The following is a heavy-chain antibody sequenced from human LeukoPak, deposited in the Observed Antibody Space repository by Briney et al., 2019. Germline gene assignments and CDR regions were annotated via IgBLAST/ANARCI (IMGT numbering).Heavy chain of an antibody. CDR3: ANGGGGF. J-gene: IGHJ4*02. V-gene: IGHV3-23*01. D-gene: IGHD3-16*01. CDR2: ITGSGTGT. CDR1: IFTFSGYV. Sequence: GGSLSLSCALSIFTFSGYVMSGGRGAPGGGLEWVSSITGSGTGTFYADSLRGRFTISRDNSKKTVYLQMNSLRVEDTSVYYCANGGGGFWGQGTLVTVSS.